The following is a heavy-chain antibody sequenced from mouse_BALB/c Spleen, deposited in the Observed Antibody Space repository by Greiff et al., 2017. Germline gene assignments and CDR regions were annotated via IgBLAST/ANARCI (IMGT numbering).Heavy chain of an antibody. D-gene: IGHD1-1*01. Sequence: EVKLVESGPSLVKPSQTLSLTCSVTGDSITSGYWNWIRKFPGNKLEYMGYISYSGSTYYNPSLKSRISITRDTSKNQYYLQLNSVTTEDTATYYCASSHYYGSSSWYFDVWGAGTTVTVSS. CDR2: ISYSGST. J-gene: IGHJ1*01. CDR1: GDSITSGY. CDR3: ASSHYYGSSSWYFDV. V-gene: IGHV3-8*02.